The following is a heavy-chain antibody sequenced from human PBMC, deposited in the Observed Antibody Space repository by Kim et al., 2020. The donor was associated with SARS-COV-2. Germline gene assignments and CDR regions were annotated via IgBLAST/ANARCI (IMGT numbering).Heavy chain of an antibody. D-gene: IGHD6-13*01. V-gene: IGHV1-46*01. J-gene: IGHJ4*02. Sequence: SYGQIFQDRVTITRETSTSTVYMEMRGLKSEDTAVYYCARDYGSGWYVKDYWGQGTLVIVSS. CDR3: ARDYGSGWYVKDY.